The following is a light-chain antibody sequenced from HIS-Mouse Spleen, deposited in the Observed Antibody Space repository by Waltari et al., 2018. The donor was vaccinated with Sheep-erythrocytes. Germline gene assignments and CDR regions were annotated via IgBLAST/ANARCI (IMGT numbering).Light chain of an antibody. CDR3: CSYAGSYNHV. V-gene: IGLV2-11*01. CDR2: DVS. Sequence: QSALTQPRSVSGSPGQSVTISCTGTSSDVGGYNYVSWSQQHPGKAPNLMIYDVSKRPTGVPDRFSGSKSGNTASLTISGLQAEDEADYYCCSYAGSYNHVFATGTKVTVL. J-gene: IGLJ1*01. CDR1: SSDVGGYNY.